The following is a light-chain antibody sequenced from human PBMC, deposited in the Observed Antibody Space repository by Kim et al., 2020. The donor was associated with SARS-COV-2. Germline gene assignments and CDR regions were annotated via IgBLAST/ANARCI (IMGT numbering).Light chain of an antibody. Sequence: SVGDKVTITCRASQSISRYLNLYQQKPGKAPKLLIYAASSLQSEVPSRFSGSGSGPDFTLTIRSLQPEDFATYYCQQSYSSPTWTFGQGTKVDIK. CDR1: QSISRY. CDR2: AAS. CDR3: QQSYSSPTWT. V-gene: IGKV1-39*01. J-gene: IGKJ1*01.